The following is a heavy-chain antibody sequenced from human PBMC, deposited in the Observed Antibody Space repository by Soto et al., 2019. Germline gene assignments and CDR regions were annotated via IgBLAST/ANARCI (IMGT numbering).Heavy chain of an antibody. Sequence: GGSLRLSCAASGFTFSSYGMHWVRQAPGKGLEWVAVIWYDGSNKYYADSVKGRFTISRDNSKNTLYLQMNSLRAEDTAVYYCARAGVAARPDYYYGMDVWGQGTTVTVSS. J-gene: IGHJ6*02. CDR3: ARAGVAARPDYYYGMDV. CDR1: GFTFSSYG. V-gene: IGHV3-33*01. D-gene: IGHD6-6*01. CDR2: IWYDGSNK.